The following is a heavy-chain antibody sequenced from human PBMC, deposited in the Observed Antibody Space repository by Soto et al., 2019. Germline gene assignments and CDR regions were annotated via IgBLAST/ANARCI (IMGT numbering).Heavy chain of an antibody. CDR1: GFTFSSYA. CDR3: ATLMAISYYYYYGMDV. Sequence: GGSLRLSCAASGFTFSSYAMSWVRQAPGKGLEWVSAISGSGGSTYYADSVKGRFTISRDNSKNTLYLQMNSLRAEDTAVYYCATLMAISYYYYYGMDVWGQGTTVTVSS. V-gene: IGHV3-23*01. J-gene: IGHJ6*02. CDR2: ISGSGGST. D-gene: IGHD2-8*01.